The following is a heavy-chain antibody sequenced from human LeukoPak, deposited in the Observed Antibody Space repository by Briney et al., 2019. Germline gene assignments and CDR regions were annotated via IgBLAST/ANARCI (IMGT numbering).Heavy chain of an antibody. CDR3: ARDVNDYGDYGFDY. CDR1: GGTFSSYA. D-gene: IGHD4-17*01. J-gene: IGHJ4*02. CDR2: FIPIFGTA. Sequence: WASVKVSCKASGGTFSSYAISWVRQAPGQGLEWMGGFIPIFGTANYAQKFQGRVTITADESTSTAYMELSSLRSEDTAVYYCARDVNDYGDYGFDYWGQGTLVTVSS. V-gene: IGHV1-69*01.